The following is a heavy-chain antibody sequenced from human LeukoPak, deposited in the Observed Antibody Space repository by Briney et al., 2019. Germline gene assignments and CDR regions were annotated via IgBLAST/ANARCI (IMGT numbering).Heavy chain of an antibody. CDR1: GGTFSSYA. Sequence: WASVKVSCKASGGTFSSYAISWVRQAPGQGLEWMGRIIPILGIANYAQKFQGRVTITADKSTSTAYMELSSLRSEDTAVYYCARQSGGYYGEVEYYFDYWGQGTLVTVSS. J-gene: IGHJ4*02. V-gene: IGHV1-69*04. CDR3: ARQSGGYYGEVEYYFDY. CDR2: IIPILGIA. D-gene: IGHD3-10*01.